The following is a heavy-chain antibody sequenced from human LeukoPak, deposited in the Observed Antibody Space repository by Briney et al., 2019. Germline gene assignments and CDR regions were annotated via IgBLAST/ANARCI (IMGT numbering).Heavy chain of an antibody. CDR2: ISSTGGTS. J-gene: IGHJ6*03. D-gene: IGHD2-2*01. Sequence: PGGSLRLSCAASGFTFSSFGMSWVRQAPGKGLEWVSAISSTGGTSYYADSVKGRFTISRDNSKNTLYLQMNSLRAEDTAVYYCAKTSAVPYYYYMDVWGKGTTVTVSS. CDR3: AKTSAVPYYYYMDV. CDR1: GFTFSSFG. V-gene: IGHV3-23*01.